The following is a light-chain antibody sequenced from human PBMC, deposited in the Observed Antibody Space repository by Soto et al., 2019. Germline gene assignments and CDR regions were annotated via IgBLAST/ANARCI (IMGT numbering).Light chain of an antibody. CDR2: WAS. V-gene: IGKV4-1*01. Sequence: DIVMSQSPDSLAVSLGERATINCKSSQSVLYSSKNKNYLAWYQQKPGQPPKLLIYWASTRESAVSDRFSGSGSGTDVTLSISSLQAEDVAVYSCQQYYTTPPTLGQLTKLEI. CDR1: QSVLYSSKNKNY. J-gene: IGKJ2*01. CDR3: QQYYTTPPT.